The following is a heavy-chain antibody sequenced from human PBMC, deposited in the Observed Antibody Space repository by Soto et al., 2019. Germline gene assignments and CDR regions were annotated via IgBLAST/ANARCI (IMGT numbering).Heavy chain of an antibody. D-gene: IGHD3-3*01. J-gene: IGHJ6*02. V-gene: IGHV3-48*02. CDR3: ARGITSVDSRSTNMDV. Sequence: HPGGSLRLSCAASGFTFSSYSMNWVRQAPGKGLEWVSYISSSSSTIYYADSVKGRFTISRDNAKNSLYLQMNSLRDEDTAVYYCARGITSVDSRSTNMDVWGQGTTVTVSS. CDR2: ISSSSSTI. CDR1: GFTFSSYS.